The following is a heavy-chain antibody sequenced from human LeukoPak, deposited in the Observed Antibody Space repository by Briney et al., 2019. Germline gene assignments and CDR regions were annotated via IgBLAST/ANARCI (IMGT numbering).Heavy chain of an antibody. V-gene: IGHV3-43*02. CDR1: GFTFSSYA. J-gene: IGHJ4*02. CDR2: ISGSGNST. CDR3: AQDKGGSSWYYLDS. Sequence: GGSLRLSCAASGFTFSSYAMSWVRQAPGKGLEWVSAISGSGNSTYYTDSVKGRFTISRDNSKNSLYLQMNSLRTEDTALYYCAQDKGGSSWYYLDSWGQGTLVTVSS. D-gene: IGHD6-13*01.